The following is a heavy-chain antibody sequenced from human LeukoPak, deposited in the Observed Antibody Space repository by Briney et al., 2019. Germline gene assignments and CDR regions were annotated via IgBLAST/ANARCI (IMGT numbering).Heavy chain of an antibody. D-gene: IGHD2-2*01. CDR1: GFTFSSYA. Sequence: GGSLRLSCAASGFTFSSYAMSWVGQAPGTGLESVSAISGSAGSTYYADSVKGRFTISRDNAKNALYLQMNSQRAEDTAVYYCAKGGDIVVVPAAMNYYYGMAVWGQGTTLTDS. V-gene: IGHV3-23*01. CDR2: ISGSAGST. J-gene: IGHJ6*02. CDR3: AKGGDIVVVPAAMNYYYGMAV.